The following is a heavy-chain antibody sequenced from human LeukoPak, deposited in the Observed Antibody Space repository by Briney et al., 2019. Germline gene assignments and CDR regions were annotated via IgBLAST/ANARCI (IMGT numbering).Heavy chain of an antibody. V-gene: IGHV3-23*01. Sequence: HPGRSLRLSCAASGFTFSSYGMHWVRQAPGKGLEWVSAISGSGGSTNYADSVKGRFTISRDNSKNTLYLQMSSLRAEDTAVYYCAKDEVEPTSRYYYYYMDVWGKGTTVTVSS. CDR2: ISGSGGST. J-gene: IGHJ6*03. D-gene: IGHD5-24*01. CDR3: AKDEVEPTSRYYYYYMDV. CDR1: GFTFSSYG.